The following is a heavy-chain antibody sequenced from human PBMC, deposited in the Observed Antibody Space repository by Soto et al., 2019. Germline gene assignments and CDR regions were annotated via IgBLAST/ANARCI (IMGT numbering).Heavy chain of an antibody. CDR3: ATYIPCLRYYGMDV. D-gene: IGHD3-16*01. J-gene: IGHJ6*02. CDR1: GFTFSSYA. Sequence: EVQLLESGGGLVQPGGSLRLSCADSGFTFSSYAMKWVRQAPGKGLEWVSLIGGSGTPTYYADSVKGRFTISRDNSGNTLFLEMDSLRAEDTAVDYCATYIPCLRYYGMDVWGQGTTVTVSS. CDR2: IGGSGTPT. V-gene: IGHV3-23*01.